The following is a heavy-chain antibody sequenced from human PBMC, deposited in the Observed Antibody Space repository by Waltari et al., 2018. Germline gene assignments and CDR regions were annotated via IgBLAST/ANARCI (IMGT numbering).Heavy chain of an antibody. Sequence: QVQLQESGQGLVKPSGTLCLTCAVSGDPISGNYWWSWVRQSPEKGLEWIGQVHHSGKTHYNPSLQSRVAISVDKPKNQFSLNLNSVTAADTAIYYCAGDRAIGLFFDYWGRGTLVTVSS. V-gene: IGHV4-4*02. CDR1: GDPISGNYW. CDR2: VHHSGKT. J-gene: IGHJ4*02. D-gene: IGHD2-2*01. CDR3: AGDRAIGLFFDY.